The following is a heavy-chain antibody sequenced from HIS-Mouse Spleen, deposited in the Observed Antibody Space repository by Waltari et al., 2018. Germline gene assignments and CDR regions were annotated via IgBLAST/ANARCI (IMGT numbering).Heavy chain of an antibody. D-gene: IGHD6-13*01. J-gene: IGHJ3*02. CDR1: GDSVSSNSAA. V-gene: IGHV6-1*01. CDR2: KYYRSKGYN. CDR3: ARDGHPQQPEVTRAFDI. Sequence: QVQLQQSGPGLVKPSQTLSLTCAISGDSVSSNSAAWNWIRQSPSRGLWWLGRKYYRSKGYNDYAGSVKSRITINPDTSKNQFSLQLNAVTPEDTAVYYCARDGHPQQPEVTRAFDIWGQGTMVTVSS.